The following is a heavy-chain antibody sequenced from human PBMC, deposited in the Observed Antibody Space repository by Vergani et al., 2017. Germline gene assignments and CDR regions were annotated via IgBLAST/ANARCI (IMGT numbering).Heavy chain of an antibody. D-gene: IGHD3-10*01. CDR3: TWLYGPTGHWYFDF. CDR2: IDWDDEK. CDR1: GNPLSTSGMR. J-gene: IGHJ2*01. V-gene: IGHV2-70*04. Sequence: QVTLKESGPALVKPTQTLTLTCTVSGNPLSTSGMRASWIRQPPGKAPEWLARIDWDDEKFYSPSLKTRLTISKDTSKNQVVLTMTKMDPVDTAMYYCTWLYGPTGHWYFDFWGRGTLVAVSS.